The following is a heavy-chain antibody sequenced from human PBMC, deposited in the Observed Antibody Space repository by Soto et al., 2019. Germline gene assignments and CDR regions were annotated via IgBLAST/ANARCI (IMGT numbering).Heavy chain of an antibody. D-gene: IGHD1-1*01. CDR3: AKRATGTDFDY. V-gene: IGHV3-23*01. J-gene: IGHJ4*02. Sequence: EVKLLESGGGLVQPGGSLRLSCAASGYTFSSYAINWVRQAPGKGLEWVSVISGSGGSTYYADSVKGRFTISRDNSKNTLYLQMNSLRAEDTAVYYCAKRATGTDFDYWGQGTLVTVSS. CDR2: ISGSGGST. CDR1: GYTFSSYA.